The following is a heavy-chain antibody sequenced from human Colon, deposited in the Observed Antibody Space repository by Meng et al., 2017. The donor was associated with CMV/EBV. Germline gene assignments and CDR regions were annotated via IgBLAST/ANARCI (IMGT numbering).Heavy chain of an antibody. Sequence: VQFLESGGGLVQPGGSMRLSCAASGFTFTSYDMSWVRQAPGKGLEWVSTIGRGSGANYADSVKGRFTMSRDNSKNTVHLEMNNLRAEDTAIYYCARDRWFTFWGQGVLVTVSS. CDR2: IGRGSGA. J-gene: IGHJ4*02. D-gene: IGHD2-15*01. CDR3: ARDRWFTF. V-gene: IGHV3-23*01. CDR1: GFTFTSYD.